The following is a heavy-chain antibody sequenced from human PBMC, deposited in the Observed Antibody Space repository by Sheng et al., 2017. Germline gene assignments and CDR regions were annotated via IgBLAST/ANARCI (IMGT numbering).Heavy chain of an antibody. D-gene: IGHD2-21*01. CDR3: SRDQSLGDPEAFXV. V-gene: IGHV3-21*01. J-gene: IGHJ3*01. CDR1: EFNFRSYS. CDR2: ISSHSIYI. Sequence: EVQLVQSGGGLVKPGGSRRDSPVQAREFNFRSYSMNWVRQAPGKGLEWVSTISSHSIYIYYADSVKGRFTISRDNAKNSLYLHMNSLRVEDTAVYYCSRDQSLGDPEAFXVWGQGTMVTVSS.